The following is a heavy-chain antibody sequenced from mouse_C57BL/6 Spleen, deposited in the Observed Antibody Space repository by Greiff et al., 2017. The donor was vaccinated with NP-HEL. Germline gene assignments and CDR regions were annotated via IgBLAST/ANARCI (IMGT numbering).Heavy chain of an antibody. D-gene: IGHD1-1*01. CDR2: IDPENGDT. CDR1: GFNIKDDY. Sequence: EVQLQQSGAELVRPGASVKLSCTASGFNIKDDYMHWVKQRPEQGLEWIGWIDPENGDTEYASKFQGKATITADTSSNTAYLQLSSLTSEDTAVYYCTTLLTTVYWGQGTTLTVSS. J-gene: IGHJ2*01. CDR3: TTLLTTVY. V-gene: IGHV14-4*01.